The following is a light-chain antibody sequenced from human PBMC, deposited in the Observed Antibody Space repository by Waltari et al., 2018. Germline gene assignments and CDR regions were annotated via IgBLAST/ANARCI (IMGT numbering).Light chain of an antibody. CDR2: DVS. CDR1: SSDVGDFKY. J-gene: IGLJ3*02. CDR3: CSYAATYTLL. Sequence: QSALTQPRSVSGSPGQSVTISCTGTSSDVGDFKYVSWYQQHPGRAPKLMIYDVSKRPSGVPDRFSGPKSDNTASLTISGLQAEDEADYYCCSYAATYTLLFGGGTKLTVL. V-gene: IGLV2-11*01.